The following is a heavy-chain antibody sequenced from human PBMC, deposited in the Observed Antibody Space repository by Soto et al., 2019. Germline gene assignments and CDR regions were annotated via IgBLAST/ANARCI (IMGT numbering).Heavy chain of an antibody. D-gene: IGHD2-15*01. CDR1: GGTISSYW. Sequence: WGSLRLSCAASGGTISSYWMSRVRQAPGKGLERVANIKQDGSEKYYVDSVKGRFTISRDNAKNSLYLQMNSLRAEDTAVYYCARIGPIGYCSGGSCLFDYWGQGTLVTVSS. V-gene: IGHV3-7*01. J-gene: IGHJ4*02. CDR3: ARIGPIGYCSGGSCLFDY. CDR2: IKQDGSEK.